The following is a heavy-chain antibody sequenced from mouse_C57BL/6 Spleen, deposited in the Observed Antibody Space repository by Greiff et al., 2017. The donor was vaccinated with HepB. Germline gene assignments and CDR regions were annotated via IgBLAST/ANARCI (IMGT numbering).Heavy chain of an antibody. CDR1: GFTFSDYG. V-gene: IGHV5-17*01. CDR3: ARGPRDYGYWFAY. J-gene: IGHJ3*01. CDR2: ISSGSSTI. D-gene: IGHD2-2*01. Sequence: EVKLMESGGGLVKPGGSLKLSCAASGFTFSDYGMHWVRQAPEKGLERVAYISSGSSTIYYADTVKGRFTISRDNAKNTLFLQMTSLRSEDTAMYYCARGPRDYGYWFAYWGQGTLVTVSA.